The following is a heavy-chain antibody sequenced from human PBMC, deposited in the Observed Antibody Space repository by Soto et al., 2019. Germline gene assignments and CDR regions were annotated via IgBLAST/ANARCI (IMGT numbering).Heavy chain of an antibody. V-gene: IGHV1-2*02. CDR2: INPNSGGT. Sequence: GASVKVSCKASGYTFTGYYMHWVRQAPGQGLEWMGWINPNSGGTNYAQKFQGRVTMTRDTSISTAYMELSRLRSDDTAVYYCARAIASWFGELSNNKKPLGYWGQGTLVTVSS. CDR1: GYTFTGYY. D-gene: IGHD3-10*01. CDR3: ARAIASWFGELSNNKKPLGY. J-gene: IGHJ4*02.